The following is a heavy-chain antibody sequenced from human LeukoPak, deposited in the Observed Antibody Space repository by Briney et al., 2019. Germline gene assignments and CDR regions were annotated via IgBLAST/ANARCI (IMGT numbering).Heavy chain of an antibody. CDR2: IYTSGST. Sequence: MTSETLSLTCTVSGGSISSYYWSWIRQPAGKGLEWIGRIYTSGSTNYNPSLKSRVTMSVDTSKNQFSLKLSSVTAADTAVYYCTRVRDGYSYGYVYYWGQGTLVTVSS. V-gene: IGHV4-4*07. CDR1: GGSISSYY. CDR3: TRVRDGYSYGYVYY. D-gene: IGHD5-18*01. J-gene: IGHJ4*02.